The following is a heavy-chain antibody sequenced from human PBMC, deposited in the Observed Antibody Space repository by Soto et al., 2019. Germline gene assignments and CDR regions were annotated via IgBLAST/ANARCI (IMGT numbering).Heavy chain of an antibody. CDR2: IYYSGST. Sequence: QVQLQESGPGLVKPSQTLSLTCTVSGGSISSGDYYWSWIRQPPGKGLEWIGYIYYSGSTYYNPSLKSRVTRSVDTSKNQSSLKLSSVTAADTAVYYCASEKTTVTINWFDPWGQGTLVTVSS. J-gene: IGHJ5*02. CDR1: GGSISSGDYY. CDR3: ASEKTTVTINWFDP. D-gene: IGHD4-17*01. V-gene: IGHV4-30-4*01.